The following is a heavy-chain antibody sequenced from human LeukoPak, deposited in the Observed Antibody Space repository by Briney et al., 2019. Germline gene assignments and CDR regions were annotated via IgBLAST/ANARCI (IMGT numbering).Heavy chain of an antibody. V-gene: IGHV4-59*02. D-gene: IGHD3-22*01. J-gene: IGHJ4*02. CDR3: ARVRLSSGYSN. CDR2: VYNSGIT. Sequence: PSATLSLTCSVSGASVSDYYCNWIRQPPGKGLEWLGYVYNSGITNYSPSLRSRVNISVDTSKNQFSLKLNSVTAADTAVYYCARVRLSSGYSNWGQGTLVTVSS. CDR1: GASVSDYY.